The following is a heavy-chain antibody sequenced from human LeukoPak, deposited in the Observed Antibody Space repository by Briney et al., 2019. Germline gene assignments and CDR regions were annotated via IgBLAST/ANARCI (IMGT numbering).Heavy chain of an antibody. V-gene: IGHV1-3*01. CDR3: ARGSYEAYYYGSGSYSDHDY. CDR2: INAGNGNT. J-gene: IGHJ4*02. D-gene: IGHD3-10*01. CDR1: GYTFTSYA. Sequence: ALVKVSCKASGYTFTSYAMHWVRQAPGQRLEWMGWINAGNGNTKYSQKFQGRVTITRDTSASTAYMELSSLRSEDTAVYYCARGSYEAYYYGSGSYSDHDYWGQGTPVTVSS.